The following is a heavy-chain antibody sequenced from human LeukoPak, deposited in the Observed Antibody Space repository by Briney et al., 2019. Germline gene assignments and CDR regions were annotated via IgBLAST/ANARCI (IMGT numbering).Heavy chain of an antibody. D-gene: IGHD6-19*01. V-gene: IGHV3-21*01. CDR2: ISSSSSYI. CDR1: GFTFSSYS. Sequence: GGSLRLSCAASGFTFSSYSMNWVRQAPGKGLEWVSSISSSSSYIYYADSVKGRFTISRDNAKNSLCLQMNSLRAEDTAVYYCARADSSGWYGGYFDYWGQGTLVTVSS. J-gene: IGHJ4*02. CDR3: ARADSSGWYGGYFDY.